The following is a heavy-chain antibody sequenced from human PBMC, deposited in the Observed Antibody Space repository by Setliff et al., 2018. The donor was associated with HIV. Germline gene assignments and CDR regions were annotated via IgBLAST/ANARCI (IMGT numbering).Heavy chain of an antibody. CDR3: ASDIAVIPAASQVGGFDI. V-gene: IGHV1-2*06. D-gene: IGHD2-2*01. J-gene: IGHJ3*02. CDR2: INPNSGGT. Sequence: ASVKVSCKASGYTFTDYYIHWARQAPGQGLEWMGRINPNSGGTNYAQKFQGRVTITRDTSISTTYMELSRLTSDDTAVYYCASDIAVIPAASQVGGFDIWGQGTMVTVSS. CDR1: GYTFTDYY.